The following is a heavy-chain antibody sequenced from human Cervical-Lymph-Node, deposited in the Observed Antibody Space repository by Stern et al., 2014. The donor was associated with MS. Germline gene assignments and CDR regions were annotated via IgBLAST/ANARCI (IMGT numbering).Heavy chain of an antibody. CDR3: ARPPPRRKWDDPNYGMDV. J-gene: IGHJ6*02. Sequence: EVQLVESGAEVKKPGESLKISCKGSGYTFTNNWIAWVRQMPGKGLEWMGIIYPDDSDIRYSPSLQGQVTISADRSIGPAYLQWSSLKAADSAVYYCARPPPRRKWDDPNYGMDVWGQGTTVTVSS. CDR1: GYTFTNNW. V-gene: IGHV5-51*03. CDR2: IYPDDSDI. D-gene: IGHD1-1*01.